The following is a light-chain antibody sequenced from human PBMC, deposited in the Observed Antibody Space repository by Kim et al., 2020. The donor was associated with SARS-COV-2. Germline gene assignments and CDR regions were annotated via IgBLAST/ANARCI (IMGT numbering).Light chain of an antibody. CDR1: RLGEKF. V-gene: IGLV3-1*01. CDR3: QTWDTSVI. J-gene: IGLJ2*01. Sequence: SYELTQPPSISVSPGETARIPCSGYRLGEKFVSWYKQMAGQSPVLVIYQDTQRAPGIPGRFSGSASGITSTLTITGTQAMDEAHYYCQTWDTSVIFRGGT. CDR2: QDT.